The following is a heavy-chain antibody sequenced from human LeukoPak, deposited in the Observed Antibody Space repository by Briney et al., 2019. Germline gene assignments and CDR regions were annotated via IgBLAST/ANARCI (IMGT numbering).Heavy chain of an antibody. CDR2: IYYSGST. Sequence: SETLSLTCTVSGGTISSYYWSWIRQPPGKGLEWIGYIYYSGSTNYNPSLKSRVTISVDTSKNQFSLKLSSVTAADTAVYYCATGRQQLMSDYWGQGTLVTVSS. J-gene: IGHJ4*02. CDR3: ATGRQQLMSDY. CDR1: GGTISSYY. D-gene: IGHD6-13*01. V-gene: IGHV4-59*01.